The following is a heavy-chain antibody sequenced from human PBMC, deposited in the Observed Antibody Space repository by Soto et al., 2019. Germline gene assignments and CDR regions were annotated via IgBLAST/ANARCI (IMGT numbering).Heavy chain of an antibody. D-gene: IGHD1-1*01. Sequence: QVQLVQSGAEVKKPGASVKVSCKASGYTFSTYGFSWVRQAPGQGLEWMGWIGADNGDTNYAQNFKGRVTMTTDTSTTTAYMELRSLTSDDTAVYFCAREWKGAEGFDPWGQGTLVTGSS. J-gene: IGHJ5*02. V-gene: IGHV1-18*01. CDR1: GYTFSTYG. CDR2: IGADNGDT. CDR3: AREWKGAEGFDP.